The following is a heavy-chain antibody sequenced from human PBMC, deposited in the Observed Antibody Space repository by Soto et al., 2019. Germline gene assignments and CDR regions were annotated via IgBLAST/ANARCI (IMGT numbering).Heavy chain of an antibody. CDR3: ASVLLTTVPASYYSGMDV. D-gene: IGHD4-4*01. CDR2: IIPFIGTA. J-gene: IGHJ6*02. V-gene: IGHV1-69*11. CDR1: GGTFSSDA. Sequence: SVKVSCKASGGTFSSDAISWVRQAPGQGLEWMGRIIPFIGTANYAQKFQGRVTITADESTSTAYMELTSLRSEDTAVYYCASVLLTTVPASYYSGMDVWGQGTTVTVSS.